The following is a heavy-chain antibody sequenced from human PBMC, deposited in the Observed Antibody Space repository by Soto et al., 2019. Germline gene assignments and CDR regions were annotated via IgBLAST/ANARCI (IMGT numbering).Heavy chain of an antibody. D-gene: IGHD3-16*01. J-gene: IGHJ5*02. CDR3: ARAHSMMILDRFDP. CDR2: IWFDGSKK. V-gene: IGHV3-33*01. Sequence: LRLSCAASGFKFRNYAIHWVRQAPGKGLEWLAVIWFDGSKKYYADSVKGRFTISRDNSKNTVYLDMNSLTADDSGVFYCARAHSMMILDRFDPWGHGTLVTVSS. CDR1: GFKFRNYA.